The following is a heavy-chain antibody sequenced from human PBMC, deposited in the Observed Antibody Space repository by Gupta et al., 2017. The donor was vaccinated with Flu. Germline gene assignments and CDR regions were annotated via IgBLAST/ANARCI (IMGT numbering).Heavy chain of an antibody. D-gene: IGHD1-26*01. CDR3: TGGLGVTDMDV. Sequence: EVQVVASGGGLVKPGGPLRLGCAVSGFTVSDVWMCWVRQAPGKGLEWVGRIKTKVEGGTTDYAAPVKGRFTISREDSKNTLYLQMSSLKTEDTAVYYCTGGLGVTDMDVWGQGTTVTVSS. CDR2: IKTKVEGGTT. J-gene: IGHJ6*02. CDR1: GFTVSDVW. V-gene: IGHV3-15*01.